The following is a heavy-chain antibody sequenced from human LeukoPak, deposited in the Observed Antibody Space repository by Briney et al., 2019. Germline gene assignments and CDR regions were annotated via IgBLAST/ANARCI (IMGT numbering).Heavy chain of an antibody. Sequence: SETLSLTCTVSGGSISSGDYYWSWIRQPPGKGLEWIGYIYYSGSTYYNPSLKSRVTISVDTSKNQFSLKLSSVTAADTAVYYCARYNYGDESYYFDYWGQGTLVPVSS. CDR3: ARYNYGDESYYFDY. V-gene: IGHV4-30-4*01. D-gene: IGHD4-17*01. CDR2: IYYSGST. J-gene: IGHJ4*02. CDR1: GGSISSGDYY.